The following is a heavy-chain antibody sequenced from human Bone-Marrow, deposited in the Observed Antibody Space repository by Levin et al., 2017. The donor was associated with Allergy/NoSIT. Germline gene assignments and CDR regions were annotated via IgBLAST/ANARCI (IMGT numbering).Heavy chain of an antibody. CDR3: TGDVYYYDSSGHLRAYVES. J-gene: IGHJ4*02. CDR2: IRSKTYGGTT. CDR1: GFTFGDYG. V-gene: IGHV3-49*04. Sequence: GESLKISCPASGFTFGDYGLSWVRQAPGKGLEWISFIRSKTYGGTTEYAASVNGRFIITRDDSKYITYLQMNSLKTEDTAVYYCTGDVYYYDSSGHLRAYVESWGQGTLVTVSS. D-gene: IGHD3-22*01.